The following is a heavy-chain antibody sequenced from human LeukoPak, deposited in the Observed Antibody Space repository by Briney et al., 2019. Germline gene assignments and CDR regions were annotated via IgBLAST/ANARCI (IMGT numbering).Heavy chain of an antibody. Sequence: PGGSLRLSCAASGFTFSSYGMSWVRQAPGKGLEWVSTISGSGGSTYYADSVKGRFTISRDNAKNSLYLQMNNLRAEDTAVYYCAKMLEGIAVAVPFDYWGQGTLVTVSS. CDR2: ISGSGGST. D-gene: IGHD6-19*01. J-gene: IGHJ4*02. CDR1: GFTFSSYG. CDR3: AKMLEGIAVAVPFDY. V-gene: IGHV3-23*01.